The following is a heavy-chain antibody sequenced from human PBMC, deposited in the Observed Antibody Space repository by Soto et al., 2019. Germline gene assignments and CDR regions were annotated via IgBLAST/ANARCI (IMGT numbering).Heavy chain of an antibody. V-gene: IGHV4-39*01. CDR3: ARLDTVIGWGFDY. Sequence: QLQLQESGPGLVKPSETLSLTCTVSGGSISSNSYYWGWIRQPPGKGPEWIASMSYRGSTFYNMSLKSRVTISVDTSKNQFSLKLRSVTAADTAVYYCARLDTVIGWGFDYWGQGTLVTVSS. CDR1: GGSISSNSYY. D-gene: IGHD2-2*03. CDR2: MSYRGST. J-gene: IGHJ4*02.